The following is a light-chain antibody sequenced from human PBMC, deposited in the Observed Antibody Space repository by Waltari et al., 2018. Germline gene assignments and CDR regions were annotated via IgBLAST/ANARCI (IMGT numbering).Light chain of an antibody. Sequence: DRVTITCRASQSISNWLAWYQQKPGKAPKLLLYKASTLESGVPSRFSDSGSGTEFTLTISSLQPDDFATYYCQQYNSYSLLTFGGGTKVEIK. J-gene: IGKJ4*01. V-gene: IGKV1-5*03. CDR1: QSISNW. CDR2: KAS. CDR3: QQYNSYSLLT.